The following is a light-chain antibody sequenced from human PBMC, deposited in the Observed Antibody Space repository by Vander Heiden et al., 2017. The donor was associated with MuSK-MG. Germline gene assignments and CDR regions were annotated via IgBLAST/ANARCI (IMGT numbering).Light chain of an antibody. CDR3: QQYGSSPLT. CDR2: ATS. CDR1: QSVTSSY. V-gene: IGKV3-20*01. Sequence: DIVLTHSPDTLSLSSGERATLSCTASQSVTSSYLAWYQQKPGQAPRLLIYATSGRPTGIPDRFSGSGSGTDFTLTISRLEPEEFAVYYCQQYGSSPLTFGGGTKVEIK. J-gene: IGKJ4*01.